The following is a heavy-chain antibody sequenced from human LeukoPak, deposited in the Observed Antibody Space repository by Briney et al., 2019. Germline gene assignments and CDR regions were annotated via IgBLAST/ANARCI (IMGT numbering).Heavy chain of an antibody. CDR2: INHSGST. D-gene: IGHD6-19*01. V-gene: IGHV4-34*01. Sequence: SETLSLTCAVYGGSFSGYYWSWIRQPPGKGLEWIGEINHSGSTNYNPSLKSRVTISVDTSKNQFSLKLNSVTAADTAVHYCARGPAVARFDYWGQGTLVTVSS. J-gene: IGHJ4*02. CDR3: ARGPAVARFDY. CDR1: GGSFSGYY.